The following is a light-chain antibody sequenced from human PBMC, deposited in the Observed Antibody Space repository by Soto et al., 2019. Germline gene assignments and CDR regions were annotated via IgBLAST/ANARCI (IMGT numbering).Light chain of an antibody. V-gene: IGKV3-20*01. Sequence: IVLTQSPGTLSLFPGESATLYCRASQSVSSATVAWYQQRPGQAPRLLIYRASSRATGVPDRFSGGGSGTDFTLTISRLEPEELAVYYCQHYGTTFGPGTKVDI. CDR3: QHYGTT. J-gene: IGKJ1*01. CDR1: QSVSSAT. CDR2: RAS.